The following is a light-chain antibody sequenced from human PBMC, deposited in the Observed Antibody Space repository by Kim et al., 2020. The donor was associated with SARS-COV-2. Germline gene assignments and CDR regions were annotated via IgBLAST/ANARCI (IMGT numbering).Light chain of an antibody. J-gene: IGKJ1*01. V-gene: IGKV3-15*01. CDR3: QQYNNWLRGT. Sequence: SPGERATLSCRASQSVSSSLAWYQQKPGQAPRLLIYGASTRATGIPARFSGNGSGTEFTLTISSLQSEDFAVYYCQQYNNWLRGTFGQGTKVDIK. CDR2: GAS. CDR1: QSVSSS.